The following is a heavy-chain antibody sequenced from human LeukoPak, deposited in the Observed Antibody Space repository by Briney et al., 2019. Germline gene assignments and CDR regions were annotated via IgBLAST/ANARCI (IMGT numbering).Heavy chain of an antibody. CDR1: GFTFSSYG. V-gene: IGHV3-30*18. Sequence: GGSLRLSCAASGFTFSSYGMHWVRQAPGKGLERVAVISYDGSNKYYADSVKGRFTISRDNSKNTLYLQMNSLRAEDTAVYYCAKDQQQLVLIPAYYGMDVWGKGTTVTVSP. CDR2: ISYDGSNK. J-gene: IGHJ6*04. CDR3: AKDQQQLVLIPAYYGMDV. D-gene: IGHD6-13*01.